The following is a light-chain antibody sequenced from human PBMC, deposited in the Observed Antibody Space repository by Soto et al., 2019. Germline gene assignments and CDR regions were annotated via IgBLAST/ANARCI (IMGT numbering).Light chain of an antibody. CDR1: SSDVGGYNF. CDR3: SSYPSSSTLV. J-gene: IGLJ2*01. CDR2: EVT. Sequence: QSALTQPASVSGSPGQSITISCTGTSSDVGGYNFVSWYQQHPGKAPKLMIYEVTNRPSGVSNRFSGSKSGNTASLTISGLQAEDEAHSYCSSYPSSSTLVFGGGTKLTVL. V-gene: IGLV2-14*01.